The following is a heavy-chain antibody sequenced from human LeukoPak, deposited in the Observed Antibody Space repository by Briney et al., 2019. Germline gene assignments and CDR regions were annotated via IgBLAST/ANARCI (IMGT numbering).Heavy chain of an antibody. CDR3: AKDAVGATAYYFDY. CDR2: ISSSGDT. CDR1: GFTFSNYW. V-gene: IGHV3-23*01. D-gene: IGHD1-26*01. Sequence: GGSLRLSCAASGFTFSNYWMSWVRRAPGKGLEWVSAISSSGDTYYAGSVKGRFTISRDNSKNTLYLQMNSLRAEGTAVYYCAKDAVGATAYYFDYWGQGTLVTVSS. J-gene: IGHJ4*02.